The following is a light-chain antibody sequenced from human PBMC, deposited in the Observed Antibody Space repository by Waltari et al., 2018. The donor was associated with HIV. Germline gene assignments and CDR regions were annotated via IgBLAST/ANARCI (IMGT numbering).Light chain of an antibody. CDR2: SNK. Sequence: QSVLTQPPSASGTPGQRVTISCSGSSSNIGNNAVSWYQQFPGTAPKLLMYSNKQRPSGFPGRSSGSKSGTAASLAISGLQSEDEANYYCETLDDNLNGPVFGGGTKLTVL. CDR3: ETLDDNLNGPV. V-gene: IGLV1-44*01. CDR1: SSNIGNNA. J-gene: IGLJ2*01.